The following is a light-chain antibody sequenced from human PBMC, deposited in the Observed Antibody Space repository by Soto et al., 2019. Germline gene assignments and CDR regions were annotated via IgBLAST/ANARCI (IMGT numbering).Light chain of an antibody. CDR2: YDS. Sequence: SYELTQPPSVSVAPGKTARITCGGNNIGSKSVHWYQQKPGQAPVLVIYYDSDRPSGIPERFSGSNSGNTATLTISRVEAGDEADYYCQVWDSSSDHLVFGGGTKLTFL. CDR3: QVWDSSSDHLV. J-gene: IGLJ2*01. V-gene: IGLV3-21*04. CDR1: NIGSKS.